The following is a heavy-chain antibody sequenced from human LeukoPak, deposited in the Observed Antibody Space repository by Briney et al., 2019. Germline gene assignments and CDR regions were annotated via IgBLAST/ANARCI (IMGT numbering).Heavy chain of an antibody. CDR3: ARYTYYYGSGIPRYYFDY. Sequence: SETLSLTCTVSGGSISSGDYYWSWIRQPPGKGLEWVGYIYHSGSTYYSPSLKSRVTISVDTSKNQFSLKLSSVTAADTAVYYCARYTYYYGSGIPRYYFDYWGQGTLVTVSS. D-gene: IGHD3-10*01. J-gene: IGHJ4*02. V-gene: IGHV4-30-4*01. CDR1: GGSISSGDYY. CDR2: IYHSGST.